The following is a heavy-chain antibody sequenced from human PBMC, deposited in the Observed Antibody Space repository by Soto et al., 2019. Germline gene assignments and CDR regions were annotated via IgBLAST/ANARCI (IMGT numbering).Heavy chain of an antibody. Sequence: QVQLVQSGAEVKKPGSSVKVSCKASGGTSRSLSITWVRQAPGQGLEWMGGITPLFGIPNYPQKFQGRLTITADKSTGTAYLELSSLRSADTAVYYCARDTHSAGGWFDPWGRGTLVTVSS. V-gene: IGHV1-69*17. CDR2: ITPLFGIP. CDR1: GGTSRSLS. D-gene: IGHD2-15*01. CDR3: ARDTHSAGGWFDP. J-gene: IGHJ5*02.